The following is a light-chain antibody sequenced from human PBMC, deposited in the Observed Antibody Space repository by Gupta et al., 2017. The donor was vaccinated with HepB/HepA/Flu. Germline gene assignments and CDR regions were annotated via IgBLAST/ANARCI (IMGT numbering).Light chain of an antibody. V-gene: IGKV3-11*01. CDR1: QSASNY. J-gene: IGKJ4*01. CDR3: QQRGYALT. Sequence: IVFTQSPVTLSLSPGERATLSCRASQSASNYLAWYQQKPGQAPRLLIYDASNRATDIPARFSGSGSGTDFTLTSNSREHEDFAVYYWQQRGYALTFGGGTKVELK. CDR2: DAS.